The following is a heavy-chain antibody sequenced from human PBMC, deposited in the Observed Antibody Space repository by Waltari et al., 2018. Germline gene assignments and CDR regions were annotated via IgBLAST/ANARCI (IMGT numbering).Heavy chain of an antibody. Sequence: EVRLVESGGGLLQPGESLRLSCAASGFTFRIFWMHWVRQVPGKGLMWVSRMNNDGRITTYVDSVKGRFTISRDNSKNTLYLQMNNLRVEDTGLYYCVRGMGDYWGQGALVTVSS. V-gene: IGHV3-74*02. CDR3: VRGMGDY. CDR2: MNNDGRIT. J-gene: IGHJ4*02. D-gene: IGHD3-10*01. CDR1: GFTFRIFW.